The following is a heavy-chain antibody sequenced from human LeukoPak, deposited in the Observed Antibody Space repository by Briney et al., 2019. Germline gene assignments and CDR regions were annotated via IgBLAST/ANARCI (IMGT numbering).Heavy chain of an antibody. V-gene: IGHV3-48*03. Sequence: GGSLRLSCAASGLTFSSYEMNWVRQAPGKGLEWISYISSSGSTIYYADSVKGRFTISRDNAENSVHLQMNSLRAEDAAVYYCARFGESFDYWGQGTLVTVSS. CDR1: GLTFSSYE. CDR3: ARFGESFDY. CDR2: ISSSGSTI. J-gene: IGHJ4*02. D-gene: IGHD3-10*01.